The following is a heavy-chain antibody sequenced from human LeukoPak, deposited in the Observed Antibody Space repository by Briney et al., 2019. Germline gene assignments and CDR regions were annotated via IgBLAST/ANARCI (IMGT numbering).Heavy chain of an antibody. J-gene: IGHJ4*02. D-gene: IGHD6-13*01. Sequence: PGGSLRLSCAASGFTFSSYGMHWVRQAPGKGLEWVAVISYDGSNKYYADSVKGRFTISRDNSKNTLYLQMNSLRAEDTAVYYCAKHGVGGQQGAFDYWGQGTLVTVSS. CDR1: GFTFSSYG. CDR3: AKHGVGGQQGAFDY. CDR2: ISYDGSNK. V-gene: IGHV3-30*18.